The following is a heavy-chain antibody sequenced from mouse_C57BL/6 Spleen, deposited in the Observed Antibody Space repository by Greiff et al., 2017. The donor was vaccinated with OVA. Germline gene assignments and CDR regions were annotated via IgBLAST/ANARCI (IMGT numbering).Heavy chain of an antibody. CDR3: ARPSVDSDPGWFAY. J-gene: IGHJ3*01. CDR1: GYAFSSSW. CDR2: IYPGDGDT. V-gene: IGHV1-82*01. D-gene: IGHD2-4*01. Sequence: QVQLQQSGPELVKPGASVKISCKASGYAFSSSWMNWVKQRPGKGLEWIGRIYPGDGDTNYNGKFKGKATLTVDKSSSTAYMQLSSLTSEDSAVYYCARPSVDSDPGWFAYWGQGTLVTVSA.